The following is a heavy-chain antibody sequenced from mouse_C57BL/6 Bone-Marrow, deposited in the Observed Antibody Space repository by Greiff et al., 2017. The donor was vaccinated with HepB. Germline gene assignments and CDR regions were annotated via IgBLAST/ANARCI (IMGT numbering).Heavy chain of an antibody. D-gene: IGHD2-5*01. CDR1: GYTFTSYW. CDR2: IYPGSGST. CDR3: AREGHYSNLRWYFDV. J-gene: IGHJ1*03. V-gene: IGHV1-55*01. Sequence: VQLQQPGAELVKPGASVKMSCTASGYTFTSYWITWVKQRPGQGLEWIGDIYPGSGSTNYNEKFKSKATLTVDTSSSTAYMQLSILTSEDSAVYSCAREGHYSNLRWYFDVWGTGTTVTVSS.